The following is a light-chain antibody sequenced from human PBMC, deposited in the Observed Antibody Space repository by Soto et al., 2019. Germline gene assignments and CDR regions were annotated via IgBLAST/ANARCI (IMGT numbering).Light chain of an antibody. V-gene: IGKV1-5*03. CDR3: QQYNSYPWT. Sequence: DIQVTQSPPTLSASVGDRVTVTCRASQTISSWLAWYQQKPGKAPKLLIYKASTLKSGVPSRFSGSGSGTEITLTISSLQPDDFATYYCQQYNSYPWTFGQGTKVDIK. CDR2: KAS. J-gene: IGKJ1*01. CDR1: QTISSW.